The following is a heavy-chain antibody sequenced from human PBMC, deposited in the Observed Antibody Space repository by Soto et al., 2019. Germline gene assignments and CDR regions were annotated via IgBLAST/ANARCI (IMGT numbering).Heavy chain of an antibody. CDR2: INPNSGNT. V-gene: IGHV1-8*01. CDR1: GYTFTSYD. Sequence: GVSVKVSCKASGYTFTSYDINWVRQSTGQGLEWMGWINPNSGNTGYAQKFQGRVTMTRNTSISTAYMELSSLRSVDTATYYCAHNRITMVRDVYYYYGMDVWGQGTTVTVSS. J-gene: IGHJ6*02. D-gene: IGHD3-10*01. CDR3: AHNRITMVRDVYYYYGMDV.